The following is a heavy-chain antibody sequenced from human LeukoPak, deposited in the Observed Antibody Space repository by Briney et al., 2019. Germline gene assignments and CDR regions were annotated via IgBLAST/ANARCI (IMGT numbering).Heavy chain of an antibody. CDR1: GGFISSCC. Sequence: SETLSLTCTVSGGFISSCCWSWIRQPPGKGLEWGGYIFYSGSTNYNPSLKSRVTISVDTSKNQVSLKLTSVTAADTAVYYCAKSNGYGLVDIWGQGTMVTVSS. CDR3: AKSNGYGLVDI. D-gene: IGHD3-10*01. V-gene: IGHV4-59*12. CDR2: IFYSGST. J-gene: IGHJ3*02.